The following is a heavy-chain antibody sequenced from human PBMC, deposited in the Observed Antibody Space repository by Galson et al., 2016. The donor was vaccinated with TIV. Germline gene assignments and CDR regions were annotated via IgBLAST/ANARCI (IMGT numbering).Heavy chain of an antibody. V-gene: IGHV1-69*13. Sequence: SVKVSCKASGGIFTTYAISWVRLAPGQGLEWMGGIIPILGTANYAQKFQGRVTFTADESTSTAYMELTNLQSEDPATYYCARDGGDTVHVYTYNQLEVWGKGTTITVSS. D-gene: IGHD5-24*01. CDR2: IIPILGTA. J-gene: IGHJ6*04. CDR3: ARDGGDTVHVYTYNQLEV. CDR1: GGIFTTYA.